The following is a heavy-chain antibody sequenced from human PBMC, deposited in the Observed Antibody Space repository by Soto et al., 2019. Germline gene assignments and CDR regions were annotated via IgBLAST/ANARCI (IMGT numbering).Heavy chain of an antibody. J-gene: IGHJ3*02. CDR1: GGSVSSGSYY. V-gene: IGHV4-61*01. CDR2: IYYSGST. CDR3: ARGGDQKDAFDI. D-gene: IGHD3-16*01. Sequence: PSETLSLTCTVSGGSVSSGSYYWSWIRQPPGKGLEWIGYIYYSGSTNYNPSLKSRVTISVDTSKNQFSLKLSSVTAADTAVYYCARGGDQKDAFDIWGQGTMVTVSS.